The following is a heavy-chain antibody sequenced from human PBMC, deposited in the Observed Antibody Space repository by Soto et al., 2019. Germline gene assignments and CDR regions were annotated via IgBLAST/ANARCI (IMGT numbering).Heavy chain of an antibody. CDR2: IFSNDEK. CDR1: GFSLSNARRG. J-gene: IGHJ4*02. D-gene: IGHD6-13*01. V-gene: IGHV2-26*01. CDR3: ARTYSSSWSYFDY. Sequence: ESGPTLVNPTETLTLTCTVSGFSLSNARRGVSWIRQPPGKALEWLAHIFSNDEKSYSTSLKSRLTISKDTSKSQVVLTMTNMDPVATAKYYCARTYSSSWSYFDYWGQGALVTVSS.